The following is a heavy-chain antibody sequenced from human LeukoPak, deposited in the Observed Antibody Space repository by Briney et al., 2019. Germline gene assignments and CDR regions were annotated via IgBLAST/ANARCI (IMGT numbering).Heavy chain of an antibody. CDR3: ARRSGTVAWNYFDY. D-gene: IGHD6-19*01. V-gene: IGHV4-39*01. CDR2: IYYSGST. Sequence: PPETPCLTCTVSGGSISSSTHYWGWIRQPPGRGLEWIASIYYSGSTHYNPSLKSRVTMSVDTSKNQFSLKLSSVTAADTAVYYCARRSGTVAWNYFDYWGEGTLVPASS. CDR1: GGSISSSTHY. J-gene: IGHJ4*02.